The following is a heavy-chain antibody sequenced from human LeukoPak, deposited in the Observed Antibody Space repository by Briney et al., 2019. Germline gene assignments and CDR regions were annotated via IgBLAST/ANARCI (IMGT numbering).Heavy chain of an antibody. V-gene: IGHV3-30*03. CDR1: GFTFSSYG. CDR3: AREGAVLVWGMQANAFDI. J-gene: IGHJ3*02. D-gene: IGHD2-8*02. CDR2: ISYDGSNK. Sequence: GRSLRLSCAASGFTFSSYGMHWVRQAPGKGLEWVAVISYDGSNKYYADSVKGRFTISRDNSKNTLYLQMNSLRAEDTAVYYCAREGAVLVWGMQANAFDIWGQGTMVTVSS.